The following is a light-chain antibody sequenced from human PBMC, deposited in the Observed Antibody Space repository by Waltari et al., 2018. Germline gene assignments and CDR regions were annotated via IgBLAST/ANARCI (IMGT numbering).Light chain of an antibody. Sequence: DIQMTQSPSSLSASVGDSVTIACRASQRISSYLNWYQQKPGQAPKLLIYAASSLESGVPSRFSGSGFGTDFTLTFNSLQPEDFAVYYCQQTYSNFRTFGQGTKVDVK. CDR2: AAS. CDR3: QQTYSNFRT. J-gene: IGKJ1*01. CDR1: QRISSY. V-gene: IGKV1-39*01.